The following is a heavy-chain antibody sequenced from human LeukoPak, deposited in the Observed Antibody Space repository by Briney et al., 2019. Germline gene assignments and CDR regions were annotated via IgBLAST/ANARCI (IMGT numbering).Heavy chain of an antibody. Sequence: SQTLSVTCTVSGDSITRGSCYWVWIRQPPGRGLEGMGYIYYTGGTHYNPSLKSRLTISVDTSENDISLKLRSVTAADTAISFCARAPGAFDIWGQGTMVTVSS. CDR2: IYYTGGT. J-gene: IGHJ3*02. CDR3: ARAPGAFDI. V-gene: IGHV4-31*03. CDR1: GDSITRGSCY.